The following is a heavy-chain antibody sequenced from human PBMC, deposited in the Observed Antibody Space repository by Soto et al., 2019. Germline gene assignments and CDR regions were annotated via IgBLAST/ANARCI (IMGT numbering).Heavy chain of an antibody. CDR1: GGSISSSSYY. Sequence: PSETLSLTCTVSGGSISSSSYYWGWIRQPPGKGLEWIGSIYYSGSTYYNPSLKSRVTISVDTSKNQFSLKLSSVTAADTAVYYCARGESSSSSQAFDIWGQGTMVTVSS. CDR2: IYYSGST. D-gene: IGHD6-6*01. V-gene: IGHV4-39*07. J-gene: IGHJ3*02. CDR3: ARGESSSSSQAFDI.